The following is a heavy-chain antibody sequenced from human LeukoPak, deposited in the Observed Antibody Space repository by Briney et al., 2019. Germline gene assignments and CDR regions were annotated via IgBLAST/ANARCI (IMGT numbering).Heavy chain of an antibody. Sequence: GASVKVSCKASGGTFSSYAIRWVRQAPGQGLEWMGGIIPIFGTANYAQKFQGRVTITADESTSTAYMELSSLRSEDTAVYYCATGVRLGELYYWGQGTLVTVSS. CDR3: ATGVRLGELYY. CDR1: GGTFSSYA. J-gene: IGHJ4*02. D-gene: IGHD3-16*01. CDR2: IIPIFGTA. V-gene: IGHV1-69*13.